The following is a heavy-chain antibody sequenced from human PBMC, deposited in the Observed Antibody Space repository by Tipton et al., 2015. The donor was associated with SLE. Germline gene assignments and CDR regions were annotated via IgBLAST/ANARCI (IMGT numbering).Heavy chain of an antibody. CDR1: GGSISSYY. Sequence: LRLSCTVSGGSISSYYWSWIRQPPGKGLEWIGSIYYSGNTYYNPSLKSRVTISVDTSKNHFSLELSSVTAADTAVYYCARGGDYGDYAFDIWGQGTMVTVSS. V-gene: IGHV4-59*12. CDR2: IYYSGNT. CDR3: ARGGDYGDYAFDI. J-gene: IGHJ3*02. D-gene: IGHD4-17*01.